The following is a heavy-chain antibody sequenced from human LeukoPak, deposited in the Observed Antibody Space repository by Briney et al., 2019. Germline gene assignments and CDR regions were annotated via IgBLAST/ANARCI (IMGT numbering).Heavy chain of an antibody. Sequence: SETLSLTCTVSGYSISSGYYWGWIRQPPGKGLEWIGSIYHSGSTYYNPSLKSRVTISVDTSKNQFSLKLSSVTAADTAVYYCARASGQVRGYYYMDVWGTGTTVTISS. CDR1: GYSISSGYY. CDR3: ARASGQVRGYYYMDV. D-gene: IGHD3-10*01. V-gene: IGHV4-38-2*02. CDR2: IYHSGST. J-gene: IGHJ6*03.